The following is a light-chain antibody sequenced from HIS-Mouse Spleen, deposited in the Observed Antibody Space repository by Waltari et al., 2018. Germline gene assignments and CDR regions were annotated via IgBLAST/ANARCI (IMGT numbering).Light chain of an antibody. CDR3: QQYDNLHRLT. J-gene: IGKJ3*01. CDR2: DAS. V-gene: IGKV1-33*01. CDR1: QDISNY. Sequence: DIQITQSPSSLSASVGDRVTITCQASQDISNYLNWYQKKPGKAPKLLIYDASNLETGVPSRFSGSGSGTDFTFTISSLQPEDIATYYCQQYDNLHRLTFGPGTKVDIK.